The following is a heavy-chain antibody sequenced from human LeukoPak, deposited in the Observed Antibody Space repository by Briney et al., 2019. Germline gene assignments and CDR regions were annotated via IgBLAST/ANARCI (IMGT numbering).Heavy chain of an antibody. CDR1: GYTFTSYG. CDR2: ISAYNGNT. D-gene: IGHD6-19*01. J-gene: IGHJ5*02. CDR3: ARAPQEQWLVSWFDP. Sequence: ASVKVSCKASGYTFTSYGISWVRQAPGQGLEWMGWISAYNGNTNYAQKLQGRATMTTDTSTSTAYMELRSLRSDDTAVYYCARAPQEQWLVSWFDPWGQGSLVTVSS. V-gene: IGHV1-18*01.